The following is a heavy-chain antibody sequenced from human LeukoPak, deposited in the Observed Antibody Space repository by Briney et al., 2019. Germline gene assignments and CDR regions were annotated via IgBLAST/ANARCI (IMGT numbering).Heavy chain of an antibody. CDR1: GYTFTSYA. J-gene: IGHJ6*02. CDR3: ARDDVVVVVAATHYYYYGMDV. V-gene: IGHV1-3*01. Sequence: ASVKVSCKASGYTFTSYAMHWVRQAPGQRLEWMGWINAGNGNTKYSQKFQGRVTIARDTSASTAYMELSSLRSEDTAVYYCARDDVVVVVAATHYYYYGMDVWGQGTTVTVSS. CDR2: INAGNGNT. D-gene: IGHD2-15*01.